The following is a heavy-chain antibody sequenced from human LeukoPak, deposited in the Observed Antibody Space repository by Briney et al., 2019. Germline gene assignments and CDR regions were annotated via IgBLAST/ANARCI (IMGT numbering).Heavy chain of an antibody. CDR3: ARGLGVRGVIITYYYYMDV. CDR1: GYTFTSYD. J-gene: IGHJ6*03. Sequence: ASVKVSCKASGYTFTSYDINWVRQATGQGLEWMGWTNPNSGNTGYAQKFQGRVTMTRNTSISTAYMELSSLRSEDTAVYYCARGLGVRGVIITYYYYMDVWGKGTTVTVSS. V-gene: IGHV1-8*01. D-gene: IGHD3-10*01. CDR2: TNPNSGNT.